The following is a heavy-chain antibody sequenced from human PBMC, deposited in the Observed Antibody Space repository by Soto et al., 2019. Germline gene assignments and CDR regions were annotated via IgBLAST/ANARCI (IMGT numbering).Heavy chain of an antibody. J-gene: IGHJ4*01. V-gene: IGHV1-18*04. CDR1: GYTFTTYG. CDR3: ARVVKAGDYGDYGRYYFDY. D-gene: IGHD4-17*01. Sequence: QVQLVQSGAEVKKPGASVKVSCKASGYTFTTYGITWVRQAPGQGLEWMGWISAYSGNTNYAQNLQGILTVTPDTSTTTAYMELRSLRSDATALYYCARVVKAGDYGDYGRYYFDYWGHGTMVTVSS. CDR2: ISAYSGNT.